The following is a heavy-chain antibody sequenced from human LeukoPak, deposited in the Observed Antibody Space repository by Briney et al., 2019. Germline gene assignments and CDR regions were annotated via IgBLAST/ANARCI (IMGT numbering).Heavy chain of an antibody. V-gene: IGHV1-69*01. CDR1: GGTFSSYA. D-gene: IGHD1-7*01. Sequence: GSSVKVSCKASGGTFSSYAISWVRQAPGQGLEWMGGIIPIFGTANYAQKFQGRVTITAGESTSTAYMELSSLRSEDTAVYYCAVQRTTSNFYYYYGMDVWGQGTTVTVSS. CDR3: AVQRTTSNFYYYYGMDV. CDR2: IIPIFGTA. J-gene: IGHJ6*02.